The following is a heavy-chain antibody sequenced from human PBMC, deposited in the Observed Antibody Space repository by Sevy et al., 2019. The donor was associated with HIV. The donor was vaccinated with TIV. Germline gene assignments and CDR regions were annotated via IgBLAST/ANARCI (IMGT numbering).Heavy chain of an antibody. Sequence: GGSLRLSCAASGFTFDDYGMSWVRQGPGKGLEWVSGVNWNGAATGYADSVKGRFTISRDNAKKSLYLQMNSLRVDDTALYYCARLSAVAGTCFFDYWGQRVLVTVSS. CDR2: VNWNGAAT. CDR1: GFTFDDYG. V-gene: IGHV3-20*04. CDR3: ARLSAVAGTCFFDY. D-gene: IGHD6-19*01. J-gene: IGHJ4*02.